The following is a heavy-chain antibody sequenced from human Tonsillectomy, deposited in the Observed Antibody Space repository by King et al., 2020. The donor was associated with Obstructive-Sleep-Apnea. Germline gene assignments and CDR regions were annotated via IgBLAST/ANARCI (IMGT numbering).Heavy chain of an antibody. Sequence: VQLVESGAEVKKPGASVKVSCKTSGYTFGTYGITCVRQVPGQGLEWMGWLNPNTGNTGYAQKLQGRVTMTTDASTTTAYMELRSLRSEDTAVYYCATFSSAWYFDYGGQGTLVTVSS. CDR3: ATFSSAWYFDY. J-gene: IGHJ4*02. D-gene: IGHD6-19*01. V-gene: IGHV1-18*01. CDR1: GYTFGTYG. CDR2: LNPNTGNT.